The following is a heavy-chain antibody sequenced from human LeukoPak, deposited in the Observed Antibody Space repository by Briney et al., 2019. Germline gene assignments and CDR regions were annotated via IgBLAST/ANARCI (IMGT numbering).Heavy chain of an antibody. CDR1: GGTFSSYA. Sequence: GASVKVSCKASGGTFSSYAISWVRQAPGQGLEWMGRIIPILGIANYAQKFQGRVTITADKSTSTAYMELSSLRSEDTAVYYCAREPIAVAGKGWFDPWGQGTLVTVSS. CDR3: AREPIAVAGKGWFDP. J-gene: IGHJ5*02. V-gene: IGHV1-69*04. CDR2: IIPILGIA. D-gene: IGHD6-19*01.